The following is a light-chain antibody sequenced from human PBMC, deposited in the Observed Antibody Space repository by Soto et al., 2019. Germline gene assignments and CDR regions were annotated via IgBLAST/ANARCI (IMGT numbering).Light chain of an antibody. CDR2: KAS. J-gene: IGKJ1*01. V-gene: IGKV1-5*03. Sequence: DIQMTQSPSTLSASVGDRVTITCRASQSISSWLAWYQQKPGKAPKLLIYKASSLESGFPSRFSGSGSGTDFTLTISSLQPEDFATYYCQQSYSNPRRTFGQGTKVDIK. CDR1: QSISSW. CDR3: QQSYSNPRRT.